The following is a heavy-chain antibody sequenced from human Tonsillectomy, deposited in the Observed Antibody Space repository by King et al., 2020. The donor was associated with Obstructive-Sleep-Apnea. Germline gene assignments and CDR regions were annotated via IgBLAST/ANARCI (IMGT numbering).Heavy chain of an antibody. D-gene: IGHD6-13*01. CDR3: AKYSSSWYWVDY. CDR1: GGSISSISYY. J-gene: IGHJ4*02. V-gene: IGHV4-39*07. CDR2: IYYSGNT. Sequence: LQLQESGPGLVKPSETLSHTCTVSGGSISSISYYWGWIRQPPEKGLEWIGNIYYSGNTYYNPSLKTRVTISLDTSKNQFSLKLSSVTAADTAVYYCAKYSSSWYWVDYWGQGTLVTVSS.